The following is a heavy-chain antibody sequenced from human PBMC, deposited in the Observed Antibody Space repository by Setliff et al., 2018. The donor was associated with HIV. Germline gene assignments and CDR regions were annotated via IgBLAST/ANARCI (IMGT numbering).Heavy chain of an antibody. J-gene: IGHJ4*02. V-gene: IGHV1-69*04. D-gene: IGHD4-4*01. CDR3: AAARLLNDYRDPGAYYFDC. CDR2: ITPRFDIT. CDR1: GGPFSNYG. Sequence: GASVKVSCKTSGGPFSNYGTNWVRQAPGQGLEWMGRITPRFDITNYPQRFQGRVRLTADKSTSTAYLERSSLRSEDTAVYYCAAARLLNDYRDPGAYYFDCWGQGTLVTVSS.